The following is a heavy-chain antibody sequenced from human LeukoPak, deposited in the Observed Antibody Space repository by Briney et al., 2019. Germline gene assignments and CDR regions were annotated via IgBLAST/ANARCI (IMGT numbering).Heavy chain of an antibody. CDR2: IYPGDSDT. Sequence: GESLKISFKGSGYSFTSYWIGWVRQMPGKGLEWMGIIYPGDSDTRYSPSFQGQVTISADKSISTAYLQWSSLKASDTAMYYCAKAPVRDGYGDPVFPSADYFDYWGQGTLVTVSS. CDR3: AKAPVRDGYGDPVFPSADYFDY. J-gene: IGHJ4*02. V-gene: IGHV5-51*01. CDR1: GYSFTSYW. D-gene: IGHD5-24*01.